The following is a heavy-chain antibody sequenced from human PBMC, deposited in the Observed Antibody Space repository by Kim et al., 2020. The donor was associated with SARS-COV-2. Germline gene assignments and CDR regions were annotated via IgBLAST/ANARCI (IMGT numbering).Heavy chain of an antibody. V-gene: IGHV4-34*01. CDR2: INHSGST. D-gene: IGHD6-13*01. CDR1: GGSFSGYY. Sequence: SETLSLTCAVYGGSFSGYYWCWIRKPPGPGLEWIGEINHSGSTNYNPSPKSRVTISVDTSKNQFSLKLSSVTAADTAVYYCARGGSSRPNYYYYYGMDVWGQGTTVTVSS. CDR3: ARGGSSRPNYYYYYGMDV. J-gene: IGHJ6*02.